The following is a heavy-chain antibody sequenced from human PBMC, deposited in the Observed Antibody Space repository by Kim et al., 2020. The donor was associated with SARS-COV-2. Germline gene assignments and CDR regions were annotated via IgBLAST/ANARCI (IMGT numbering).Heavy chain of an antibody. CDR2: INPSGGST. D-gene: IGHD5-12*01. CDR3: ASPSAGGYDGENYYYYYGMDV. CDR1: GYTFTSYY. Sequence: ASVKVSCKASGYTFTSYYMHWVRQAPGQGLEWMGIINPSGGSTSYAQKFQGRVTMTRDTPTSTVYMELSSLRSEDTAVYYCASPSAGGYDGENYYYYYGMDVWGQGTTVTVSS. V-gene: IGHV1-46*01. J-gene: IGHJ6*02.